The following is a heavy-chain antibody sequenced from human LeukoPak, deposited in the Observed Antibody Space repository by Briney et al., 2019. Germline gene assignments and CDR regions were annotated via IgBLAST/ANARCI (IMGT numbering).Heavy chain of an antibody. CDR1: GYTSTGYY. D-gene: IGHD3-3*01. CDR2: INPNSGGT. Sequence: ASVKVSCKASGYTSTGYYMHWVRQAPGQGLEWMGWINPNSGGTNYAQKFQGRVTMTRDTSISTAYMELSRLRSDDTDVYYCARGSDDFWSGYSPSYWGQGTLVTVSS. J-gene: IGHJ4*02. V-gene: IGHV1-2*02. CDR3: ARGSDDFWSGYSPSY.